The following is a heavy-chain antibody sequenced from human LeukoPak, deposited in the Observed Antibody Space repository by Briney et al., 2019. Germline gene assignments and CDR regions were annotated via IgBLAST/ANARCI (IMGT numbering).Heavy chain of an antibody. CDR3: AQVLGQWLLHGALDY. V-gene: IGHV3-23*01. CDR1: GFTFSSYA. Sequence: GGSLRLSCAASGFTFSSYAMSWVRQAPGKGLEWVSGVSGSGGSTYYADSVKGRFTISRDNSKNTLYLQMNSLRAEDTAVYYCAQVLGQWLLHGALDYWGQGTLVTVSS. CDR2: VSGSGGST. D-gene: IGHD6-19*01. J-gene: IGHJ4*02.